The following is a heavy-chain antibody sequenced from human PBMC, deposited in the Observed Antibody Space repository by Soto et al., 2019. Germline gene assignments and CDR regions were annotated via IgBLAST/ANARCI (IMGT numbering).Heavy chain of an antibody. CDR1: GFTFSAYC. CDR2: IKQYGSEK. Sequence: EVQLVESGGGLVRPGGSLRLSCAASGFTFSAYCMSWVRQAPGKGLEWVANIKQYGSEKYYVDSVKGRFNISRDNAENSLYLQMNSLRAEDTAVYYCTRGGCSSESYCCFDYWGQGTLVTVSS. V-gene: IGHV3-7*01. CDR3: TRGGCSSESYCCFDY. D-gene: IGHD1-26*01. J-gene: IGHJ4*02.